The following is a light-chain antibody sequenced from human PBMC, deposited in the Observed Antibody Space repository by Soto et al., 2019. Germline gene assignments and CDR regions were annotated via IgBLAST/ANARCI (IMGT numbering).Light chain of an antibody. Sequence: QSALTQPPSASGSPGQSVTISCTGTSSDVGGYNYVSWYQHHPGKAPKLIIYEVTKRPSGVPDRFSGSKSGNTASLTVSGLLAEDEADYYCSSYAGSINVVFGGGTQLTVL. CDR2: EVT. J-gene: IGLJ3*02. CDR3: SSYAGSINVV. CDR1: SSDVGGYNY. V-gene: IGLV2-8*01.